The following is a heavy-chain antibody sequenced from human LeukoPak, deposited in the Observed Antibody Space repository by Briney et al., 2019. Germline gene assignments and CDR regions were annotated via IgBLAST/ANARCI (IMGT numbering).Heavy chain of an antibody. CDR2: INPNSGGT. CDR1: GYTFTGYY. V-gene: IGHV1-2*02. Sequence: GASVKVSCKASGYTFTGYYMHWVRQAPGQGLEWMGWINPNSGGTNYAQKFQGRVTMTRDTSISTAYMELSRLRSDDTAVYYCARDEMAVVVVPTSAGYNWFDPWGQGTLVTVSS. CDR3: ARDEMAVVVVPTSAGYNWFDP. D-gene: IGHD2-2*01. J-gene: IGHJ5*02.